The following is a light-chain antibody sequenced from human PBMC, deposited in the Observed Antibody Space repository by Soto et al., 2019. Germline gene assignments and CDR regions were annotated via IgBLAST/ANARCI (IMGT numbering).Light chain of an antibody. CDR3: SSFTSSGTRV. V-gene: IGLV2-14*01. J-gene: IGLJ1*01. CDR2: DDH. CDR1: SSDIGGYNY. Sequence: QSALTQPASVSGSPGQSISISCTGTSSDIGGYNYVSWFQQHPDKAPKLMIYDDHGRPSGVSNRFSGSKSGNTASLNISGLQAEDEADYYCSSFTSSGTRVFGTGTKVTVL.